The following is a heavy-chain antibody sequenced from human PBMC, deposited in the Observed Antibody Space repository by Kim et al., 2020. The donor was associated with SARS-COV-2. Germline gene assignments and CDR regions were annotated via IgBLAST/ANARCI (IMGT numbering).Heavy chain of an antibody. V-gene: IGHV4-39*07. D-gene: IGHD6-13*01. J-gene: IGHJ5*02. Sequence: SETLSLTCTVSGGSISSSSYYWGWIRQPPGKGLEWIGSIYYSGSTYYNPSLKSRVTISVDTSKNQFSLKLSSVTAADTAVYYCARDFFSAAAGTTRRFDPWGQGTLVTVSS. CDR3: ARDFFSAAAGTTRRFDP. CDR2: IYYSGST. CDR1: GGSISSSSYY.